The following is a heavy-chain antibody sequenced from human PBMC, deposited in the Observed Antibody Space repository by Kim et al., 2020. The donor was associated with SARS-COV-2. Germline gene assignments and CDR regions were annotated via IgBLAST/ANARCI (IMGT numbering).Heavy chain of an antibody. CDR2: IHYSGTT. CDR3: ARALKRSSASHFSNRRDV. CDR1: GGSISGYH. Sequence: SETLSLTCTVSGGSISGYHWTWVRQPPREGLEGVGDIHYSGTTNHNPSLKSRVTMSVDTAKNQVFPKVNSFTTAETALDYCARALKRSSASHFSNRRDV. V-gene: IGHV4-59*13. J-gene: IGHJ6*01. D-gene: IGHD3-10*01.